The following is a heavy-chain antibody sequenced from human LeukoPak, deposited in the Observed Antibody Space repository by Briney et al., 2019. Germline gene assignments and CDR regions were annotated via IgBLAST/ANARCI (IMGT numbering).Heavy chain of an antibody. Sequence: ASVTVSCKASGYTFTCYYMHWVRQAPGQGLEWMGWIKPDSGGTNYAQKFQGRVTMTRDTSISTAYMELSSLRFDHTAVYYCSSSSYELAASDVWGRGTMVTVSS. CDR2: IKPDSGGT. V-gene: IGHV1-2*02. CDR1: GYTFTCYY. D-gene: IGHD2-15*01. CDR3: SSSSYELAASDV. J-gene: IGHJ3*01.